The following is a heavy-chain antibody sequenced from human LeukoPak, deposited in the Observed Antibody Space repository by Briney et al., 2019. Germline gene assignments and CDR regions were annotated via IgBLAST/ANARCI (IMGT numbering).Heavy chain of an antibody. J-gene: IGHJ4*02. Sequence: GGSLRLSCAASGFTFSSYSMDWVRQAPGKGLEWVSYISSSSSTIYYADSVKGRFTISRDNAKNSLYLQMNSLRAEDTAVYYCAREGRYYDSSGYYYYYDYWGQGTLVTVSS. CDR3: AREGRYYDSSGYYYYYDY. D-gene: IGHD3-22*01. CDR2: ISSSSSTI. CDR1: GFTFSSYS. V-gene: IGHV3-48*04.